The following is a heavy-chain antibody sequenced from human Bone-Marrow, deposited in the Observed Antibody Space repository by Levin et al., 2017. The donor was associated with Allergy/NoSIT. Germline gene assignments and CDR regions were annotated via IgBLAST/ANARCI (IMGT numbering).Heavy chain of an antibody. Sequence: SCAASGFTFNNYAMSWVRQAPGKGLEWVSVISGSAGSTYYADSVKGRFTISRDNTKNTLYLQMSSLRAEDTAVYYCAKDLSESYQVIWGWFDPWGQGTLVTVSS. CDR2: ISGSAGST. V-gene: IGHV3-23*01. CDR3: AKDLSESYQVIWGWFDP. CDR1: GFTFNNYA. J-gene: IGHJ5*02. D-gene: IGHD2-2*01.